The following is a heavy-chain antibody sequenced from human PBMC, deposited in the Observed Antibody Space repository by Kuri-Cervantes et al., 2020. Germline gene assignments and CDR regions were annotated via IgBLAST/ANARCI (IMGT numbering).Heavy chain of an antibody. J-gene: IGHJ6*02. D-gene: IGHD6-13*01. Sequence: GESLKISCAASGFTFSSYGTHWVRQAPGKGLEYVSAISSNGGSKYYANSVKGRFTISRDNSKNTRYLQMGSMRAEDMAVYYFARETIGIAAARGPQPTDVWGQGTTVTVSS. CDR1: GFTFSSYG. CDR2: ISSNGGSK. CDR3: ARETIGIAAARGPQPTDV. V-gene: IGHV3-64*01.